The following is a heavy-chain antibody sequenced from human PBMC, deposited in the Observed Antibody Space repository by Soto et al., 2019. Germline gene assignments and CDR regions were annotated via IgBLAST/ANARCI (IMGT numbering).Heavy chain of an antibody. V-gene: IGHV3-7*03. CDR3: ARLSPSSSWQWLAPFDC. D-gene: IGHD6-13*01. Sequence: PMGSLRLSCAASGFTFSSYWMSWVRQTPGKGLEWVANIKQDGSEKYYVDSVKGRFTISRDNAKNSLYLQMNSLRAEDTAVYYCARLSPSSSWQWLAPFDCWGQGTLVTVSS. CDR2: IKQDGSEK. CDR1: GFTFSSYW. J-gene: IGHJ4*02.